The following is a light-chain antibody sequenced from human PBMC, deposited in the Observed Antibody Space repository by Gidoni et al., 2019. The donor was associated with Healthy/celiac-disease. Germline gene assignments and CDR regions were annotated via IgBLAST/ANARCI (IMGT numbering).Light chain of an antibody. Sequence: DIQMTQSPSSLSASVGDRVTITCRASQSISSYLNWYQQKPGKAPKLLIYAASSLQRGVPSRFSGSGSGTDFTLTISSMQPEDFATYYCQQSYSTLTWTFGQGTKVEIK. V-gene: IGKV1-39*01. CDR2: AAS. CDR3: QQSYSTLTWT. J-gene: IGKJ1*01. CDR1: QSISSY.